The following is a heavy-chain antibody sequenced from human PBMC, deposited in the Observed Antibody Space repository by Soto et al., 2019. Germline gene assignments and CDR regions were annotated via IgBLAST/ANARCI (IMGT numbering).Heavy chain of an antibody. CDR3: TRSAD. Sequence: DVQLVESGGGLVQPGGSLRLSCAASGFTFSRYGMGWVRQAPGKGLEWVANINEDGSETYYVDSVKGRVAIFRDNAKHSVFLQMNGLRVEDTDVYYCTRSADWGQGTLGSVSS. CDR2: INEDGSET. CDR1: GFTFSRYG. V-gene: IGHV3-7*01. J-gene: IGHJ4*02.